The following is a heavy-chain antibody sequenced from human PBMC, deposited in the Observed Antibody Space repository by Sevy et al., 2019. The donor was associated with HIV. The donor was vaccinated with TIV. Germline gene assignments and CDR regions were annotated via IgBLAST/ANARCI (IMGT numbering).Heavy chain of an antibody. V-gene: IGHV1-24*01. Sequence: ASVKVSCKVSGKKVTQLAMHWVRQAPGRGLEWMATFDPEDGETFYAQNFQGGVTMTEDTSRDTAYMELSSLRSEDAAVYYCATTKDYYESSGSPFDDWGQGTLVTVSS. D-gene: IGHD3-22*01. CDR2: FDPEDGET. J-gene: IGHJ4*02. CDR1: GKKVTQLA. CDR3: ATTKDYYESSGSPFDD.